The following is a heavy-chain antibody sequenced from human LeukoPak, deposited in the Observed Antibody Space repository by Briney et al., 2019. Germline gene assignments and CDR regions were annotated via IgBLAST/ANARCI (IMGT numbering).Heavy chain of an antibody. J-gene: IGHJ3*02. CDR2: ISAYNGNT. D-gene: IGHD3-22*01. CDR1: GYTFTSYG. Sequence: ASVKVSCKASGYTFTSYGISWVRQAPGQGLEWMGWISAYNGNTNYAQKLQGRVTMTTDTSTSTAYMELRSLRSDDTAVYYCARALDYYDTPVAFDIWGQGTMVTVSS. V-gene: IGHV1-18*01. CDR3: ARALDYYDTPVAFDI.